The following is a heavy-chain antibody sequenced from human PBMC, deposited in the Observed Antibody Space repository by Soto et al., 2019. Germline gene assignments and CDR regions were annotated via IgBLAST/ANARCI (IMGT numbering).Heavy chain of an antibody. Sequence: VVSLRLSCAASGFTFNSYAMNWVRQAPGKGLAWVSAIGTDGNTYYANSVKGRFTISRDNSRTTLYLQMNSLRVEDTALYYCVRKYPGTRPFDYWGQGTLVTVSS. CDR2: IGTDGNT. CDR3: VRKYPGTRPFDY. V-gene: IGHV3-23*01. D-gene: IGHD2-2*01. J-gene: IGHJ4*01. CDR1: GFTFNSYA.